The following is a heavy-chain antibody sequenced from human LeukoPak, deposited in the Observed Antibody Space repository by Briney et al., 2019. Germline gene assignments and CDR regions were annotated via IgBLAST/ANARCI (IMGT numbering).Heavy chain of an antibody. CDR1: GYAISSGYY. Sequence: SETLSLTCTVSGYAISSGYYWGWIRQPPGKGLEWIGSGSTYYNPSLKSRVTISVDTSKNQFSLKLSSVTAADTAHYYCARSLGRYKSGPPYWGQGIPVTVSS. V-gene: IGHV4-38-2*02. CDR2: SGST. CDR3: ARSLGRYKSGPPY. D-gene: IGHD7-27*01. J-gene: IGHJ4*02.